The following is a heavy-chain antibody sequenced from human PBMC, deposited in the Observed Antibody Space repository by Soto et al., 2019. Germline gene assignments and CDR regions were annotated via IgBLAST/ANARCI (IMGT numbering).Heavy chain of an antibody. CDR2: IYWDDDK. CDR1: GFSLSTSGVG. V-gene: IGHV2-5*02. CDR3: AHRVTYYDFWSGYPPLFDP. J-gene: IGHJ5*02. D-gene: IGHD3-3*01. Sequence: SGPTLVKPTQTLTLTCTFSGFSLSTSGVGVGWIRQPPGKALEWLALIYWDDDKRYSPSLKSRLTITKDTSKNQVVLTMTNMDPVDTATYYCAHRVTYYDFWSGYPPLFDPWGQGTLVTVSS.